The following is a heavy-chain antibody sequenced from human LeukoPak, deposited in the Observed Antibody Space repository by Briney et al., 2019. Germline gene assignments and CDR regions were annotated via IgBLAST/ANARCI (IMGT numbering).Heavy chain of an antibody. CDR3: ARDEGNSGYYY. V-gene: IGHV3-23*01. J-gene: IGHJ4*02. Sequence: GGSLRLSCAASGFTFSSYAMSWVRQALGKGLEWVSAISGSGGSTYYADSVKGRFTISRDNSKNTLYLQMNSLRAEDRAVYYCARDEGNSGYYYWGQGTLVTVSS. D-gene: IGHD3-22*01. CDR1: GFTFSSYA. CDR2: ISGSGGST.